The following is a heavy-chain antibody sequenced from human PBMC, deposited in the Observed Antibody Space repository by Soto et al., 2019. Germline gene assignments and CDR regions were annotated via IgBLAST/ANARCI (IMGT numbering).Heavy chain of an antibody. CDR3: ARLVLYDFWSGYPYPPYYYGMDV. CDR1: GYTFTSYA. D-gene: IGHD3-3*01. V-gene: IGHV1-3*01. J-gene: IGHJ6*02. CDR2: INAGNGNT. Sequence: ASVKVSCKASGYTFTSYAMHWVRQAPGQRLEWMGWINAGNGNTKYSQKFQGRVTITRDTSASTAYMELNSLRAEDTAVYYCARLVLYDFWSGYPYPPYYYGMDVWGQGTTVTVSS.